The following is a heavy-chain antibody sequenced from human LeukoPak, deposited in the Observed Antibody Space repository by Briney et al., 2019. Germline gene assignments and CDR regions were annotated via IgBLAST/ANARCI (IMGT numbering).Heavy chain of an antibody. Sequence: ASVKVSCKASGYTFTGYYMHWVRPAPGQGLEWMGWINPNSGGTNYAQKFQGRVTMTRDTSISTAYMELSRLRSDDTAVYYCARGGGSLAAASDYWGQGTLVTVSS. CDR1: GYTFTGYY. J-gene: IGHJ4*02. CDR3: ARGGGSLAAASDY. V-gene: IGHV1-2*02. D-gene: IGHD6-13*01. CDR2: INPNSGGT.